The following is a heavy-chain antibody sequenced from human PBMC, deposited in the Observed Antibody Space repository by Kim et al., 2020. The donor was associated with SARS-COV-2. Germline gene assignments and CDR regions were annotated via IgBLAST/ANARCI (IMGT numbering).Heavy chain of an antibody. D-gene: IGHD5-18*01. J-gene: IGHJ3*02. CDR3: AKGTIVGYSYEADAFDI. V-gene: IGHV3-23*01. Sequence: AKGRFTISRDNSKNTLYLQMNSLRAEDTAVYYCAKGTIVGYSYEADAFDIWGQGTMVTVSS.